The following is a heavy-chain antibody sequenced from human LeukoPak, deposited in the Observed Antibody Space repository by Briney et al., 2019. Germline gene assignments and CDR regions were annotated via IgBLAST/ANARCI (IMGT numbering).Heavy chain of an antibody. V-gene: IGHV3-7*01. Sequence: PGGSLRLSCAGSGLTLSRSWMSWVRQAPGKGLQWVANIKEDESEKDYVDSVKGRFTISRDNAKNSLYLQMNSLRAEDTAVYYCAREGENSGYSVDAFDIWGQGTMVTVSS. D-gene: IGHD3-22*01. J-gene: IGHJ3*02. CDR1: GLTLSRSW. CDR3: AREGENSGYSVDAFDI. CDR2: IKEDESEK.